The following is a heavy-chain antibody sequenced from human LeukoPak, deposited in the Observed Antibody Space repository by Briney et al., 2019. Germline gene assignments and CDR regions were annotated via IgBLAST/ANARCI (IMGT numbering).Heavy chain of an antibody. CDR3: AREWAIVALDY. D-gene: IGHD5-12*01. Sequence: PGGSLRLSCAASGFTFSSYSMNWVRQAPGKGLEWVSYISSSSTIYYADSVKGRFTISRDNAKNSLYLQMNSLRAEDTAVYYCAREWAIVALDYWGQGTLVTVSS. CDR1: GFTFSSYS. J-gene: IGHJ4*02. CDR2: ISSSSTI. V-gene: IGHV3-48*01.